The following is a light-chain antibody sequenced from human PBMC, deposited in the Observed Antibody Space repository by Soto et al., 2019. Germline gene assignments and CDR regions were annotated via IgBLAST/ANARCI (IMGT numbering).Light chain of an antibody. CDR1: NSNIGSNP. CDR2: SNN. Sequence: HSVLTQPPSASGTPGQRVTISRSGSNSNIGSNPVYWYQQVPGTAPKLLIQSNNQRPSGVSDRFSGSKSGTSASLAISGLRSEDEAEYYCAAWDDSLSGRYVFGTGTKVTV. J-gene: IGLJ1*01. V-gene: IGLV1-47*02. CDR3: AAWDDSLSGRYV.